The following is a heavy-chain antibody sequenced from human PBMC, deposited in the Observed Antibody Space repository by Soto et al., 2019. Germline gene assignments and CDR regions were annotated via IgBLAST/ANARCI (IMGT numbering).Heavy chain of an antibody. D-gene: IGHD3-16*01. V-gene: IGHV3-33*01. CDR1: GFTFSSYV. CDR2: IWYDGSNK. CDR3: ARGGDADY. J-gene: IGHJ4*02. Sequence: QVQLVESGGGVVQPGRSLRLSCAASGFTFSSYVMHWVRQAPGKGLEWVAVIWYDGSNKYYAVSVKGQFTISRDNSKNTLYLQMNRLRGEDTAVYDCARGGDADYWGQGTLVTVSS.